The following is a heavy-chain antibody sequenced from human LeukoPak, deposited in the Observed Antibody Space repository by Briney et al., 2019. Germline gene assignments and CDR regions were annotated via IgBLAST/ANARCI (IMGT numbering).Heavy chain of an antibody. CDR1: GFTVSSNS. Sequence: PGGSLRLSCRASGFTVSSNSMTWVRQAPGKGLAWVSVSYTDGSTYYADSVKGRFTISRDNSKNTVYLQMNSVRAEDTAVYYCARDLENFDYWGQGTLVTVTS. CDR3: ARDLENFDY. V-gene: IGHV3-66*01. CDR2: SYTDGST. J-gene: IGHJ4*02.